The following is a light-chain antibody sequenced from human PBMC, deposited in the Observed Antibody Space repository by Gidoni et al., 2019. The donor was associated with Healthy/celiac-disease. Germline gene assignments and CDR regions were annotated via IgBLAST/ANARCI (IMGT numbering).Light chain of an antibody. CDR3: GTWDSSLRAGGV. Sequence: QSVLPQPPSVSAAPGQKVTISCSGSSSNMGNNYVSWYQQLPGTAPKLLIYDNNKRPSGIPDRFSGSKSGTAATLGITGLQTGDEADYYCGTWDSSLRAGGVFGGGTKLTV. V-gene: IGLV1-51*01. CDR1: SSNMGNNY. CDR2: DNN. J-gene: IGLJ3*02.